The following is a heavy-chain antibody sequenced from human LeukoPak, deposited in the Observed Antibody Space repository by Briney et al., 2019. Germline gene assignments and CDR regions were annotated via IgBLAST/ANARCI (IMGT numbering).Heavy chain of an antibody. CDR1: GVSISSYY. V-gene: IGHV4-4*07. Sequence: SETLSLTCTVSGVSISSYYWSWIRQPAGKGLEWIGRIYTSGSTNYNPSLKSRVTMSVDTSKNQFSLKLSSVTAADTAVYYCARSPRGKIRLGELSLVDYWGQGTLVTVSS. J-gene: IGHJ4*02. CDR2: IYTSGST. CDR3: ARSPRGKIRLGELSLVDY. D-gene: IGHD3-16*02.